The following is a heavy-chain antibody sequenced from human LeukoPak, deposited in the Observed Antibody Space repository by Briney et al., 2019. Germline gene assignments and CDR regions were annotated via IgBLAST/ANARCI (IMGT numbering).Heavy chain of an antibody. CDR1: GGSISSSSYY. CDR3: ARDMNQLLWLMGDNWFDP. Sequence: SETLSLTCTVSGGSISSSSYYWGWIRQPPGKGLEWIGSIYYSGSTYYNPSLKSRVTISVDTSKNQFSLKLSSVTAADTAVYYCARDMNQLLWLMGDNWFDPWGQGTLVTVSS. J-gene: IGHJ5*02. D-gene: IGHD2-2*01. CDR2: IYYSGST. V-gene: IGHV4-39*07.